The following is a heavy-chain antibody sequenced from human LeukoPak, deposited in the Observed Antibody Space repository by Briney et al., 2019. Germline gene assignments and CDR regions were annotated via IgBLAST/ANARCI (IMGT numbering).Heavy chain of an antibody. CDR3: TTDWGVVVTAPNYDLTGGDY. CDR2: ISNDGSNK. Sequence: PGGSLRLSCADSGFTFSNNGMHWVRQAPGKGLEWVAVISNDGSNKYYADSVKGRFTISRDNSKNTLYLQMNSLKTEDTAVYCCTTDWGVVVTAPNYDLTGGDYWGQGTLVTVSS. V-gene: IGHV3-30*03. CDR1: GFTFSNNG. J-gene: IGHJ4*02. D-gene: IGHD2-21*02.